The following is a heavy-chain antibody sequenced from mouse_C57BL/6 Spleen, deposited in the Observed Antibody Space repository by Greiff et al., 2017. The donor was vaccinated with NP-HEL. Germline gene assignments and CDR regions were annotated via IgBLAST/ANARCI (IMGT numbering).Heavy chain of an antibody. Sequence: VQLVESGAELAKPGASVKLSCKASGYTFTSYWMHWVKQRPGQGLEWIGYINPSSGYTKYNQKFKDKATLTADKSSSTAYMQLSSLTYEDSAVYYCASNYVEAWFAYWGQGTLVTVSA. J-gene: IGHJ3*01. CDR2: INPSSGYT. V-gene: IGHV1-7*01. D-gene: IGHD2-1*01. CDR1: GYTFTSYW. CDR3: ASNYVEAWFAY.